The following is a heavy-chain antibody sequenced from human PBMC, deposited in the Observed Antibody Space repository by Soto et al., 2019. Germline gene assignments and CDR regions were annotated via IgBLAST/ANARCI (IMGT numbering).Heavy chain of an antibody. Sequence: QVQLVQSGAEVKKPGSSVKVSCKASGGIFSSYSVSWVRQAPGQGLEWMGRIIPILGMPNYAQKFQGRVTITADKSTSTADMELSSLRSEDTAVYYCASDLKVGATYVDGFDIWGQGTMVTVSS. J-gene: IGHJ3*02. V-gene: IGHV1-69*02. CDR2: IIPILGMP. CDR1: GGIFSSYS. CDR3: ASDLKVGATYVDGFDI. D-gene: IGHD1-26*01.